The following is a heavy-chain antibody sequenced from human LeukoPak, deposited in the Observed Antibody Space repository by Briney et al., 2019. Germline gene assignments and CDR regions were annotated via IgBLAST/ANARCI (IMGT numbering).Heavy chain of an antibody. CDR1: GSTFSSYG. D-gene: IGHD3-10*01. V-gene: IGHV3-30*18. CDR2: ISYDGSNK. J-gene: IGHJ4*02. CDR3: AKGRQWFGEGLDY. Sequence: GGSLRLSCAASGSTFSSYGMHWVRQAPGKGLEWVAVISYDGSNKYYADSVKGRFTISRDNSKNTLYLQMNSLRAEDTAVYYCAKGRQWFGEGLDYWGQGTLVTVSS.